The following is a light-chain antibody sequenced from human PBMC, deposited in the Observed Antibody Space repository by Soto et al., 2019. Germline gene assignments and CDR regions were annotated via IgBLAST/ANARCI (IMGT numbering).Light chain of an antibody. V-gene: IGKV3-20*01. CDR1: QSLSSSL. Sequence: EIVLTQSPGTLSVSPGERATLSCRASQSLSSSLLAWHQPKPGQAPRLLIYGTSSRAPGLPDRFSGSGSGTDFTLTISRLEPEDVAVYYGQQYCSSPLTFGGGTKVEIK. CDR3: QQYCSSPLT. J-gene: IGKJ4*01. CDR2: GTS.